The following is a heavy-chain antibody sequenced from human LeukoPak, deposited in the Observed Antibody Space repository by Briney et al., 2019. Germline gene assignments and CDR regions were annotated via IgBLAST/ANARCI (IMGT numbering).Heavy chain of an antibody. CDR3: GKDPVGAISGAIDY. J-gene: IGHJ4*02. D-gene: IGHD1-26*01. CDR2: IYENGGTT. CDR1: GFTFRSHA. Sequence: GGSLRLSCVGSGFTFRSHAMSWVRQAPEKGLEFVSGIYENGGTTYYADSVKGRFTISRDNSKNTLYLQMNSLRAEDTAVYYCGKDPVGAISGAIDYWGQGTLVTVSS. V-gene: IGHV3-23*01.